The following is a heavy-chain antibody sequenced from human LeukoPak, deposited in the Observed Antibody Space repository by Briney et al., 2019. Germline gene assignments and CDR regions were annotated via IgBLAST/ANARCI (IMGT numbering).Heavy chain of an antibody. CDR2: ISYDGSDK. D-gene: IGHD6-19*01. CDR3: ARDAIAVAYRAEYFQH. J-gene: IGHJ1*01. Sequence: GGSLRLSCAASGFSISSYAMHWVRQAPGKGLEWVAVISYDGSDKKYGDSVKGRFTTSRDNSKNTVYLQMNSLRAEDTAVYYCARDAIAVAYRAEYFQHWGQGTLVTVSS. V-gene: IGHV3-30*04. CDR1: GFSISSYA.